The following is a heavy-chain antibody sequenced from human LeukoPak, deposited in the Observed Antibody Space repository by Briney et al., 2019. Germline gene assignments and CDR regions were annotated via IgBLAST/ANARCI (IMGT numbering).Heavy chain of an antibody. J-gene: IGHJ3*02. CDR1: GGSISSYY. D-gene: IGHD3-3*01. V-gene: IGHV4-4*07. CDR3: ARESVTIFGVVIMNDDAFDI. Sequence: PSETLSLTCTVSGGSISSYYWSWIRQPAGKGLEWIGRIYTSGSTNYNPSLKSPFTMSVDTSNNQFSLKLSSVTAADTAVYYCARESVTIFGVVIMNDDAFDIWGQGTMVTVSS. CDR2: IYTSGST.